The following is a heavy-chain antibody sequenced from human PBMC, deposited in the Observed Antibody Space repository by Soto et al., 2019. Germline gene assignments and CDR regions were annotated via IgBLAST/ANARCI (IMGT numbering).Heavy chain of an antibody. CDR3: AKDHLPSTVTTPGY. J-gene: IGHJ4*02. D-gene: IGHD4-17*01. V-gene: IGHV3-30*18. Sequence: QVQLVESGGGVVQPGRSLRLSCAASGFTFSTYGMHWVRQAPGKGLEWVAVISYEGNNKYYADSVKGRFTIARDNSKNTLFLQMDSLRAEDTAVYYCAKDHLPSTVTTPGYWGQGTLVTVSS. CDR1: GFTFSTYG. CDR2: ISYEGNNK.